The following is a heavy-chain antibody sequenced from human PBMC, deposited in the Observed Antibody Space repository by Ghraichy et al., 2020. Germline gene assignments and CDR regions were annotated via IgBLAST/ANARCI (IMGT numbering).Heavy chain of an antibody. CDR2: IIPMIGTA. J-gene: IGHJ4*02. D-gene: IGHD5-12*01. CDR1: GGTFSNYA. Sequence: SVKVSCKASGGTFSNYAFSWVRQAPGQGLEWMGGIIPMIGTANYAQRFQDRVTISADEFTTTAYMELSSLRSDDTAVYYYARMVADSGYDQPFDHWGQGTLVTVSS. CDR3: ARMVADSGYDQPFDH. V-gene: IGHV1-69*13.